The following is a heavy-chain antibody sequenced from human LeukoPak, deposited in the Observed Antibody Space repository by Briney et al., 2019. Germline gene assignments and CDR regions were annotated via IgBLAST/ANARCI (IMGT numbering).Heavy chain of an antibody. CDR3: ARGVGSSPYYYYGMDV. D-gene: IGHD1-26*01. J-gene: IGHJ6*02. Sequence: ASVKVSCKASGYNFFTYGITWVRQAPGQGLEWMGWISPHNGNANYAQKFQDRVIMTTDTSTSTAYMELRSLRSDDTAVYYCARGVGSSPYYYYGMDVWGQGTTVTVSS. CDR1: GYNFFTYG. CDR2: ISPHNGNA. V-gene: IGHV1-18*01.